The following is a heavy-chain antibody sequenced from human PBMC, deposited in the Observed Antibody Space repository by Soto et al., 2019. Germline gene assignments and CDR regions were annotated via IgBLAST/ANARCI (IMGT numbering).Heavy chain of an antibody. V-gene: IGHV3-7*01. CDR3: ARARGITIFGVAHDAFDI. CDR2: IKQDGSEK. J-gene: IGHJ3*02. D-gene: IGHD3-3*01. Sequence: GGSLRLSCAASGFTFSSYWMSWVRQAPGKGLEWVANIKQDGSEKYYVDSVKGRFTISRDNAKNSLYLQMNSLRAEDTAVYYCARARGITIFGVAHDAFDIWGQGTMVTVSS. CDR1: GFTFSSYW.